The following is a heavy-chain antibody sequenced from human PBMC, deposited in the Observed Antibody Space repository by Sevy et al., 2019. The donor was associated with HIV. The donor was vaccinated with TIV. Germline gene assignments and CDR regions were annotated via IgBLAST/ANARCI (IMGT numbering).Heavy chain of an antibody. D-gene: IGHD3-10*01. J-gene: IGHJ4*02. CDR2: ISPYTGNT. Sequence: ASVKVSCKASGYTFTTYGISWIRQAPGQGLEWMGWISPYTGNTNYTQIFQDRVILTTDTSTGTAYMELRSLRSDDTAVYFCARDSPFYYSAGSRVPLFDRWGQGTLVTVSS. CDR3: ARDSPFYYSAGSRVPLFDR. V-gene: IGHV1-18*04. CDR1: GYTFTTYG.